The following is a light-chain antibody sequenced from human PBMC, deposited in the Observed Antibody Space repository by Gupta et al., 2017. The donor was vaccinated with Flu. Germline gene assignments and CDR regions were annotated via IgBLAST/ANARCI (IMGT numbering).Light chain of an antibody. J-gene: IGLJ3*02. CDR1: SSDFGSYNR. Sequence: QSALTHPASVSGSPRQSITISCTGSSSDFGSYNRVSLYQQPPGTAPKLMISEVNKPPSGVPDRFSGSKSGNTASLTISVLQAEDEADYYCSSFTSSNAWVFGGGTKVTVL. CDR3: SSFTSSNAWV. CDR2: EVN. V-gene: IGLV2-18*02.